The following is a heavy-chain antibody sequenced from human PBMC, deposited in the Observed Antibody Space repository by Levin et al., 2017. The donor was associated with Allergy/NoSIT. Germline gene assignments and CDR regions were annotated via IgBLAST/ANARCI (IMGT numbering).Heavy chain of an antibody. CDR1: GFTFSSFA. CDR3: AKRRNDNYFDY. Sequence: GESLKISCAASGFTFSSFAMTWVRQAPGKGLEWVSGIIGSGRITYYTDSVKGRFTISRDNSKNTLFLQMNSLRVEDTAVYYCAKRRNDNYFDYWGQGTLVTVSS. D-gene: IGHD3-22*01. CDR2: IIGSGRIT. J-gene: IGHJ4*02. V-gene: IGHV3-23*01.